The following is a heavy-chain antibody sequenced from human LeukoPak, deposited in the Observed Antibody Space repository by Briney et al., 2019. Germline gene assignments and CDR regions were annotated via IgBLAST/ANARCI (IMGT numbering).Heavy chain of an antibody. Sequence: GASVKVSCKASGGTFSSYAISWVRQAPGQGLEWMGRIIPIFGTANYAQKFQGRVTITTDESTSTAYMELSSLRSEDTAVYYCARGLYWNYDCWGQGTLVTVSS. CDR2: IIPIFGTA. D-gene: IGHD1-7*01. J-gene: IGHJ4*02. CDR3: ARGLYWNYDC. CDR1: GGTFSSYA. V-gene: IGHV1-69*05.